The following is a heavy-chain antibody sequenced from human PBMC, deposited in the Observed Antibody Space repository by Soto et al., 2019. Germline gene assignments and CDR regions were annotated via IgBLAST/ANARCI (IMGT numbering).Heavy chain of an antibody. CDR3: ARGTITGTTCNYYYYGMDV. J-gene: IGHJ6*02. V-gene: IGHV1-8*01. CDR2: MNPNSGNT. Sequence: GASVKVSCKASGYTFTSHDINWLRHATRQGLEWMGWMNPNSGNTGYAQKFQGRVTMTRNTSISTAYMELSSLRSDDTAVHSCARGTITGTTCNYYYYGMDVWGQGTTVTVSS. CDR1: GYTFTSHD. D-gene: IGHD1-7*01.